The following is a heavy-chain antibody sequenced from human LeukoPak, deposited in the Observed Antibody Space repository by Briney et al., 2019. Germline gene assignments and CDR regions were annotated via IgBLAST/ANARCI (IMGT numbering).Heavy chain of an antibody. J-gene: IGHJ4*02. CDR3: ARGRIAAAGQPVDY. CDR1: GGSISSSSYY. Sequence: PSETLSLTCTVSGGSISSSSYYWGWIRQPPGKGLEWIGSIYYSGSTYYNPSLKSRVTISVDTSKNQFSLKLSSVTAADTAVYYCARGRIAAAGQPVDYWGQGTLVTVSS. D-gene: IGHD6-13*01. V-gene: IGHV4-39*07. CDR2: IYYSGST.